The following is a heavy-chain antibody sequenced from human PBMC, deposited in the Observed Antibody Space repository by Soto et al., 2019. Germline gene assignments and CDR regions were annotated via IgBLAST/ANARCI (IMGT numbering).Heavy chain of an antibody. D-gene: IGHD6-19*01. V-gene: IGHV4-4*02. CDR3: ARDFPYSSGWSWFDP. J-gene: IGHJ5*02. Sequence: QVQLQESGPGLVKPSETLSLTCAVSGGSISSSNWWSWVRQPPGKGLEWIGEIYHSGNSNYNPSLKRRLTLSVDKSNNQFSLRLTSVTAAATAVYYCARDFPYSSGWSWFDPWGQGTLVTVSS. CDR1: GGSISSSNW. CDR2: IYHSGNS.